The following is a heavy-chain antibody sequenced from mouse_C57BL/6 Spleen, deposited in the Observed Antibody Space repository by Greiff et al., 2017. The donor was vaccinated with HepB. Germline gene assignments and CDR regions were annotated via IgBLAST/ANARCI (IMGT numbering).Heavy chain of an antibody. V-gene: IGHV1-64*01. J-gene: IGHJ3*01. Sequence: QVQLQQSGAELVKPGASVKLSCKASGYTFTSYWMHRVKQRPGQGLEWIGMIHPNSGSTNYNEKFKSKATLTVDKSSSTAYMQLSSLTSEDSAVYYCARETGSFAYWGQGTLVTVSA. CDR3: ARETGSFAY. D-gene: IGHD2-2*01. CDR2: IHPNSGST. CDR1: GYTFTSYW.